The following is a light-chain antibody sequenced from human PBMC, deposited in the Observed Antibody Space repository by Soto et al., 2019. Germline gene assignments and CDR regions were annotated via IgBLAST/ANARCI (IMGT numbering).Light chain of an antibody. Sequence: QSVLTQPPSASEAPRQRVTISCSGSSSNIGTNGVNWYQQLPGKAPKLLIYYDDLLPSGVSDRFSGSKSGTSASLATSGLQSEDEADYYCAAWDDSLNGWVFGGGTKLTVL. J-gene: IGLJ3*02. CDR3: AAWDDSLNGWV. V-gene: IGLV1-36*01. CDR1: SSNIGTNG. CDR2: YDD.